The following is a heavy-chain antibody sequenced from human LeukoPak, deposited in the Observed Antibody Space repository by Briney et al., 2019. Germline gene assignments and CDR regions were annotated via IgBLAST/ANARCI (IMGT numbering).Heavy chain of an antibody. Sequence: SETLSLTCTVSGGSISSYYWSWIRQPPGKGLEWIGYISYSGSTNYNPSLKSRVTISVDTSKNQFSLKLSSVTAADTAVYYCARIGYSNSIGYWGQGTLVTVSS. D-gene: IGHD4-11*01. CDR1: GGSISSYY. V-gene: IGHV4-59*12. CDR3: ARIGYSNSIGY. J-gene: IGHJ4*02. CDR2: ISYSGST.